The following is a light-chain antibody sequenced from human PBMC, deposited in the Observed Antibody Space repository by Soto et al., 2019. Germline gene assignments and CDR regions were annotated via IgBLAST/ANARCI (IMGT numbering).Light chain of an antibody. CDR2: GAS. CDR1: QSVSSSY. J-gene: IGKJ1*01. CDR3: QKYGSLVT. Sequence: EIVLTQSPGTLSLSPGXRATLSCRASQSVSSSYLAWYQQKPGRAPRLLIDGASSRATGIPDRFSGSGSGTDFTLTISRLEPEGLAVYYCQKYGSLVTFGQGTKVDIK. V-gene: IGKV3-20*01.